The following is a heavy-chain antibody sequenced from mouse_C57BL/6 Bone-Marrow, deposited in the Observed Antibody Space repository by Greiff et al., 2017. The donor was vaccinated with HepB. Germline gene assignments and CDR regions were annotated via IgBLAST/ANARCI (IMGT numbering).Heavy chain of an antibody. CDR2: IDPENGDT. J-gene: IGHJ4*01. V-gene: IGHV14-4*01. D-gene: IGHD1-1*02. CDR1: GFNIKDDY. CDR3: TTLWPYAMDY. Sequence: ESGAELVRPGASVKLSCTASGFNIKDDYMHWVKQRPEQGLEWIGWIDPENGDTEYASKFQGKATITADTSSNTAYLQLSSLTSEDTAVYYCTTLWPYAMDYWGQGTSVTVSS.